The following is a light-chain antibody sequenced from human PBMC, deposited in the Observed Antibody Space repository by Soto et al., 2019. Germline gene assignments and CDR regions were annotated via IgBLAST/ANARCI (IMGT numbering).Light chain of an antibody. CDR3: SSYTSSSTPYV. CDR2: DVS. Sequence: QSVLTQAASVSGSPGQSITISCTGTSSDVGGYNYVSWYQQHPGKAPKLMIYDVSNRPSGVSIRFSGSKSGNTASLSISGLQAEDEADYYCSSYTSSSTPYVFGTGTKVTVL. V-gene: IGLV2-14*01. J-gene: IGLJ1*01. CDR1: SSDVGGYNY.